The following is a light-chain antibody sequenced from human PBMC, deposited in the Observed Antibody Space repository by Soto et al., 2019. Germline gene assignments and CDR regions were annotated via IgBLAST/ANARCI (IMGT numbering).Light chain of an antibody. CDR3: QHYNSYSEA. V-gene: IGKV1-5*03. Sequence: DIPMSQSPPTLSGSVGDKVPLTCRASQTISSWLAWYQQKPGKAPKLLIYKASTLKSGVPSRLSGSGSGTEFTLTISSLQPDDFATYYCQHYNSYSEAFAQGAKVDI. J-gene: IGKJ1*01. CDR1: QTISSW. CDR2: KAS.